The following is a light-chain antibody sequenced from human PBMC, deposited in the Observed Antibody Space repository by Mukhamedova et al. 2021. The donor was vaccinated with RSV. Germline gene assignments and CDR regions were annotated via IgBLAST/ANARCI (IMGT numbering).Light chain of an antibody. V-gene: IGLV1-51*01. J-gene: IGLJ2*01. CDR3: GTWDSSLTAVV. CDR2: DNI. CDR1: GSNIGDNF. Sequence: CSGSGSNIGDNFVAWYQQVSGTAPRLLIYDNIKRLSGIPDRFSASKSGTSATLDITRLQTGDEADYYCGTWDSSLTAVVFGGGT.